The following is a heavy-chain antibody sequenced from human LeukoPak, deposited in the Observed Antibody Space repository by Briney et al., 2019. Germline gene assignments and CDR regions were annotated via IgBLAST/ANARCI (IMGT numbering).Heavy chain of an antibody. V-gene: IGHV3-9*03. J-gene: IGHJ4*02. CDR2: ISWNSGSI. Sequence: GGSLRLSCVASGFTFDDYAMHWVRQAPGKGLEGVSGISWNSGSIVYADSVEGRFTISRDNAKNSLYLQVNSLRAEDMAFYYCAKDGGGRVLWFGEFDYWGQGTLVTVSS. CDR1: GFTFDDYA. CDR3: AKDGGGRVLWFGEFDY. D-gene: IGHD3-10*01.